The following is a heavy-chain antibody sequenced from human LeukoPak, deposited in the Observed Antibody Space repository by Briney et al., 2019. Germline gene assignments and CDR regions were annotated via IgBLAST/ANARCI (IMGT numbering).Heavy chain of an antibody. CDR2: LSYDGTKK. V-gene: IGHV3-33*05. CDR3: ARDMGTYCSGTTCYAGHFDY. Sequence: GGSLRLSCAASGFTFSDCGFHWVRQGPGKGLEWVAFLSYDGTKKYFADSVKGRLPITRDNSKHTLFLQMNSLRAEDTAVYYCARDMGTYCSGTTCYAGHFDYWGQGTLVTVSS. J-gene: IGHJ4*02. D-gene: IGHD2-2*01. CDR1: GFTFSDCG.